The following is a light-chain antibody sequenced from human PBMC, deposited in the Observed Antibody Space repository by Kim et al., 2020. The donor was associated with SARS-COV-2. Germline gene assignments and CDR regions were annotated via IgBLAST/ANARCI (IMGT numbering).Light chain of an antibody. CDR2: ANN. CDR3: DSRDNAGNHV. J-gene: IGLJ1*01. CDR1: TLRTYY. Sequence: SSELTQDPYVSVALGQTLRITCQGDTLRTYYANWFQQKAGQAPVLVIFANNRRPSGIPDRFSGSSSGNTASSTITGAQAEDEGDYYCDSRDNAGNHVFGT. V-gene: IGLV3-19*01.